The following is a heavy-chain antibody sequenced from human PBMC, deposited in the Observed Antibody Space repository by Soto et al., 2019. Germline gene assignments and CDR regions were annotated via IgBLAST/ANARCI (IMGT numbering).Heavy chain of an antibody. CDR2: IIPIFGTA. J-gene: IGHJ5*02. Sequence: SVKVSCKASGGTFSSYAISWVRQAPGQGLEWMGGIIPIFGTANYAQKFQGRVTITADESTSTAYMELSSLRSEDTAVYYCARDRKVSMIGGPHSGFDPWGQGTLVTVSS. CDR3: ARDRKVSMIGGPHSGFDP. V-gene: IGHV1-69*13. CDR1: GGTFSSYA. D-gene: IGHD3-22*01.